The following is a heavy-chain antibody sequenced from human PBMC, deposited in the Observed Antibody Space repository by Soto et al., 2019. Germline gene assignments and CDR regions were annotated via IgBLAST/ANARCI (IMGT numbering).Heavy chain of an antibody. Sequence: QVQLVESGGGVVQPGRSLRLSCAASGFTFSDYDMHWVRQAPGKGLEWVAVISFHGRNKYYANSVKGRFTVSRDNSKNTLYRQMTSLRAEDTAVYYCAKLTSYYCDNSGVAYWGQGTLVTVSS. J-gene: IGHJ4*02. CDR2: ISFHGRNK. V-gene: IGHV3-30*18. CDR1: GFTFSDYD. D-gene: IGHD3-22*01. CDR3: AKLTSYYCDNSGVAY.